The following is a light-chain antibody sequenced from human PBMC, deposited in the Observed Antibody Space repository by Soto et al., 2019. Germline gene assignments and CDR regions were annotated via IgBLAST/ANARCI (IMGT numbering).Light chain of an antibody. CDR2: EVS. CDR3: SSYAGSNNPPYV. Sequence: QSVLTQPPSASGSPGQSVTISCPGTSSDVGGYNYVSWYQQHPGKAPKLMIYEVSKRPSGVPDRFSGSKSGNTASLTVSGLQAEDEADYYCSSYAGSNNPPYVFGTGTKLTVL. J-gene: IGLJ1*01. CDR1: SSDVGGYNY. V-gene: IGLV2-8*01.